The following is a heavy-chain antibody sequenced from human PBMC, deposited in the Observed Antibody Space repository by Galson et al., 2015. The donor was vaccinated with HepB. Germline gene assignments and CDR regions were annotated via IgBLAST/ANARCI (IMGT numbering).Heavy chain of an antibody. CDR3: AKESYCSSTSCYPYFDY. CDR2: ISWDGGST. CDR1: GFTFDDYT. V-gene: IGHV3-43*01. J-gene: IGHJ4*02. Sequence: SLRLSCAASGFTFDDYTMHWVRQAPGKGLEWVSLISWDGGSTYYADSVKGRFTISRDNSKNSLYLQMNSLRTEDTALYYCAKESYCSSTSCYPYFDYWGQGTLVTVPS. D-gene: IGHD2-2*01.